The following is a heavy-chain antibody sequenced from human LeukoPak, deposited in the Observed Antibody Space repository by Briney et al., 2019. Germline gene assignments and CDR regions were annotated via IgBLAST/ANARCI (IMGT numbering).Heavy chain of an antibody. J-gene: IGHJ4*02. Sequence: GGSLRLSCAASGFTFSSYAMSWVRQAPGKGLEWVSAISGSGGSTYYADSVKGRFTISRDNSKNPLYLQMDSLRAEDTAVYYCAKDRRGGGYNWLDYFDYWGQGTLVTVSS. D-gene: IGHD5-24*01. CDR2: ISGSGGST. V-gene: IGHV3-23*01. CDR3: AKDRRGGGYNWLDYFDY. CDR1: GFTFSSYA.